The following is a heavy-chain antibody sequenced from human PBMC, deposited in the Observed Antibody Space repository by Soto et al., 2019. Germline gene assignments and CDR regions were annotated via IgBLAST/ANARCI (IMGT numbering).Heavy chain of an antibody. CDR2: IIPIFGTA. J-gene: IGHJ3*02. CDR3: ALDYDSSGYYYRPDAFDI. Sequence: ASVKVSCKASGGAFSSYAISWVRQAPGQGLEWMGGIIPIFGTANYAQKFQGRVTITADESTSTAYMELSSLRSEDTAVYYCALDYDSSGYYYRPDAFDIWGQGTMVTV. V-gene: IGHV1-69*13. CDR1: GGAFSSYA. D-gene: IGHD3-22*01.